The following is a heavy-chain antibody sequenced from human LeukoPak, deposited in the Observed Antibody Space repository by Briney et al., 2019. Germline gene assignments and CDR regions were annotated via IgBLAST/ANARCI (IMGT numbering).Heavy chain of an antibody. CDR2: VYYSGNI. D-gene: IGHD3-10*01. CDR3: ARAGDYYMDV. Sequence: SETLSLTCTVSGGSISSYYWSWIRQPPGKGLEWIGYVYYSGNINFNPSLKSRVTISVDTSKKQFSLKLISVTAADTAVYYCARAGDYYMDVWGKGTTVTISS. J-gene: IGHJ6*03. V-gene: IGHV4-59*01. CDR1: GGSISSYY.